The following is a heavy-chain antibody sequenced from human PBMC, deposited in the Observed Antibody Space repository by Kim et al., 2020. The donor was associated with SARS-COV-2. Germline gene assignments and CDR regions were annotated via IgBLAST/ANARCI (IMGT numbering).Heavy chain of an antibody. CDR3: AGESAHGGQLNKHGMDV. Sequence: SETLSLTCTVSGGSISSYYWSWIRQPPGKGLEWIGYIYYSGSTNYNPSLKSRVTISVDTSKNQFSLKLSSVTAADTAVYYCAGESAHGGQLNKHGMDVWGQGTTVTVSS. CDR2: IYYSGST. V-gene: IGHV4-59*13. D-gene: IGHD4-17*01. J-gene: IGHJ6*02. CDR1: GGSISSYY.